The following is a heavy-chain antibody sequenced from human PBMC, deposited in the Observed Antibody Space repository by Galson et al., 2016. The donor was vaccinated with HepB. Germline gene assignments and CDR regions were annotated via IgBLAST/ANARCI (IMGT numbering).Heavy chain of an antibody. CDR3: AKDANFWSGYPEDAFDM. D-gene: IGHD3-3*01. V-gene: IGHV3-23*01. Sequence: SLRLSCAASGFAFTFYATNWVRQTPGKGLEWVASITASGTTTHYADSVEGRFTVSRDSSKKMLFLQMNSLRVEDTAVYYCAKDANFWSGYPEDAFDMWGQGTMVTVSS. CDR1: GFAFTFYA. J-gene: IGHJ3*02. CDR2: ITASGTTT.